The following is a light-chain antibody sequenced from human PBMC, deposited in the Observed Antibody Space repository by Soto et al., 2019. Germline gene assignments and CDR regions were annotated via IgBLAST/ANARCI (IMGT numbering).Light chain of an antibody. CDR3: QQYSDWPLYT. Sequence: EMVLTQSPGTLSVSPGDRATLSCRASQSVGSNLAWYQQRPGQAPRLLIYDASTRATGVPARFSGSWSATEFTLSISSLQSEDFALYFCQQYSDWPLYTFGLGTKVEIK. J-gene: IGKJ2*01. CDR2: DAS. V-gene: IGKV3-15*01. CDR1: QSVGSN.